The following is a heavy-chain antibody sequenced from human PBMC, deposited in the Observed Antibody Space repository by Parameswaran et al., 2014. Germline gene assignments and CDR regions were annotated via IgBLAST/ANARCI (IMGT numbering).Heavy chain of an antibody. CDR2: IYYSGST. CDR3: ATSRVVIMDDAFDI. V-gene: IGHV4-31*02. J-gene: IGHJ3*02. Sequence: RWIRQPPGKGLEWIGYIYYSGSTYYNPSLKSRVTISVDTSKNQFSLKLSSVTAADTAVYYCATSRVVIMDDAFDIWGQGTMVTVSS. D-gene: IGHD3-3*01.